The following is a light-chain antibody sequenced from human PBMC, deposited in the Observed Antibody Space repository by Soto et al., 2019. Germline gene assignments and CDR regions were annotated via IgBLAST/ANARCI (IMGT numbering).Light chain of an antibody. CDR2: WAS. CDR3: QQYYSAPWT. J-gene: IGKJ1*01. CDR1: QSVLYSSNIKNY. Sequence: DIVMTQSPDSLAVSLGARATINCKSGQSVLYSSNIKNYLAWYQQKPVQPPKLLINWASTRESGVPDRFSGSGSWTDFTLTISSLQAEDVAVYYCQQYYSAPWTFGQGTKVEIK. V-gene: IGKV4-1*01.